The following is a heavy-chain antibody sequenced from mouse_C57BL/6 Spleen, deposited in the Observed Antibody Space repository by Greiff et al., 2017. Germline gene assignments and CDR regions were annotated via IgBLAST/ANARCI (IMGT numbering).Heavy chain of an antibody. CDR3: ARNDYDAMDY. CDR1: GYTFTTSP. CDR2: FHPSNDDT. Sequence: VQLQQSGAELVKPGASVKLSCKASGYTFTTSPIDWMQQPPGKRLAWIGHFHPSNDDTKYNEKFKGKATLTVEKSSSTVYLELSRLTSDDAAVYYCARNDYDAMDYWGQGTSVTVSA. J-gene: IGHJ4*01. V-gene: IGHV1-47*01.